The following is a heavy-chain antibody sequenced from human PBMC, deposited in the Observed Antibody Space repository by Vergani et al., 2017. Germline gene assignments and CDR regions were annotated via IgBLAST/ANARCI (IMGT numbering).Heavy chain of an antibody. Sequence: EVQLVESGGGLVQPGGSLRLSCAASGFTFSSYWMSWVRQAPGKGLEWVANIKQDVSEKYYVDSVKSRFTISRDNAKNSLYLQMNSLRAEDTAVYYCAREEGLGGWSGYYFDYWGQGTLVTVSS. J-gene: IGHJ4*02. CDR2: IKQDVSEK. D-gene: IGHD6-19*01. CDR3: AREEGLGGWSGYYFDY. CDR1: GFTFSSYW. V-gene: IGHV3-7*01.